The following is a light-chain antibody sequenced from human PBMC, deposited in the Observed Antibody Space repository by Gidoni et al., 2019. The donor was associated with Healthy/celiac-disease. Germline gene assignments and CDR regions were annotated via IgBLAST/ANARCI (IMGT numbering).Light chain of an antibody. CDR2: DAS. J-gene: IGKJ1*01. CDR1: QSVSSY. CDR3: QQRSNWRT. V-gene: IGKV3-11*01. Sequence: DIVSTQPPATLSLSPGERATLSCRASQSVSSYLAWYQQKPGQAPRLLIYDASNRATGIPAKFNGSGSGTDFTLTISSLGPGDFAVYYCQQRSNWRTFGQGTKVEIK.